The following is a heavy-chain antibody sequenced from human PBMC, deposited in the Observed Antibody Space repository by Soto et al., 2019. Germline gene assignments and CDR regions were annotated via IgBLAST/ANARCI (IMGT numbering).Heavy chain of an antibody. D-gene: IGHD2-8*01. CDR1: EVPCRTNV. CDR3: AKNGLDNSPSAIDS. Sequence: GGPLIQSCGAAEVPCRTNVLILVRQAPGKGLDWVSGITGSGRDTYYADSVKGRFTISRDNSKNMVFLQMNSLRAEDTALYYCAKNGLDNSPSAIDSWGPGTLVTVAS. CDR2: ITGSGRDT. V-gene: IGHV3-23*01. J-gene: IGHJ4*02.